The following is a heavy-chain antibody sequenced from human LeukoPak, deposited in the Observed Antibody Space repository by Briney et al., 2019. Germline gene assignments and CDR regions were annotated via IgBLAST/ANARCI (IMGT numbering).Heavy chain of an antibody. V-gene: IGHV1-2*02. Sequence: ASVKVSCKASGYTFTGYYMHWLQQAPGQGLEWMGWINPHSGGTNYAQKFQGRVTMTRDTPISTAYMELKRLRSDDTAVYYCARDVVVAAPGYYMDVWGKGTTVTVSS. CDR2: INPHSGGT. CDR1: GYTFTGYY. D-gene: IGHD2-15*01. CDR3: ARDVVVAAPGYYMDV. J-gene: IGHJ6*03.